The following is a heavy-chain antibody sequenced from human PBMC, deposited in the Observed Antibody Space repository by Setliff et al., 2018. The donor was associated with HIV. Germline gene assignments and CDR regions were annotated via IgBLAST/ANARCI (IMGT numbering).Heavy chain of an antibody. Sequence: PSETLSLTCAVYGGSFSGYYWSWIRQPPGKGLEWIGEINHSGSTNYNPSLKSRVTISVDTSKNQFSLKLSSVTPEDTAVYYCAREGITMVRVVEVAFDIWGQGTMVTVSS. J-gene: IGHJ3*02. CDR2: INHSGST. V-gene: IGHV4-34*01. D-gene: IGHD3-10*01. CDR1: GGSFSGYY. CDR3: AREGITMVRVVEVAFDI.